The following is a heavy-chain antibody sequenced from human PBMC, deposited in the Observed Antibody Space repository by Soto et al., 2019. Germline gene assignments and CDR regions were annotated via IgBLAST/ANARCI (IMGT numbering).Heavy chain of an antibody. CDR2: ITSDGSSK. V-gene: IGHV3-74*01. CDR3: ASLRLYGSVVDI. D-gene: IGHD3-10*01. CDR1: GFTFSSYA. Sequence: SLRLSCAASGFTFSSYAMHWVRQAPGKGLVWVSVITSDGSSKCYADSVKGRFTISRDNAKNTLYLQMNSLRAEDTAVYYCASLRLYGSVVDIWGQGTMVT. J-gene: IGHJ3*02.